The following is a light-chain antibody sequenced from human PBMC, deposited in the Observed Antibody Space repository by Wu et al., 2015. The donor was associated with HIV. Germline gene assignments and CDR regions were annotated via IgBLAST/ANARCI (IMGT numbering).Light chain of an antibody. Sequence: EIVLTQSPGTLSLSPGERATLSCRASESVGFYLGWYQQKPGQAPRLLIYGASTRATGIPARFSGSGSGTEFTLTISSLQSEDFAVYHCQQCGSSPYTFGQGTKLEIK. CDR1: ESVGFY. V-gene: IGKV3-20*01. CDR3: QQCGSSPYT. J-gene: IGKJ2*01. CDR2: GAS.